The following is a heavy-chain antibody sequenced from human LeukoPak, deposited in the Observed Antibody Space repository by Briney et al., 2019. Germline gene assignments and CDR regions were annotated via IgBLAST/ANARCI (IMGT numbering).Heavy chain of an antibody. D-gene: IGHD3-3*02. CDR1: GGSVSSVQW. Sequence: PSGTPSLTCAVSGGSVSSVQWWSWVRQPPGKGLEWIGEIYHSGTTNYNPSLKSRVTLSVDKSKNQFSLNLSSVTAADTAVYYCASIRPPSDYWGQGTLVTVSS. CDR2: IYHSGTT. J-gene: IGHJ4*02. V-gene: IGHV4-4*02. CDR3: ASIRPPSDY.